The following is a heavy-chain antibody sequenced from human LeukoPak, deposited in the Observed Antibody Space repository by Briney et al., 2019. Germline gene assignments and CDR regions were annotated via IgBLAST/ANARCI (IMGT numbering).Heavy chain of an antibody. Sequence: PGGSLRLSCAASGFTFSNYAMSWVRQAPGKGLEWVATISGGGAGSTYYADSVKGRLTISRDDFKNPRYVQMNSLRVEDTAVYYCWGYHYYGSGRDAFDIWGQGTMVTVSS. CDR3: WGYHYYGSGRDAFDI. CDR1: GFTFSNYA. J-gene: IGHJ3*02. V-gene: IGHV3-23*01. D-gene: IGHD3-10*01. CDR2: ISGGGAGST.